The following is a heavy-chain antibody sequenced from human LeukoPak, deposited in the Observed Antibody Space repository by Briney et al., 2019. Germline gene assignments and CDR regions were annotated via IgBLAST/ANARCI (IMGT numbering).Heavy chain of an antibody. CDR1: GYTFTGYY. Sequence: ASVKVSCKASGYTFTGYYMHWVRQAPGQGLEWVGWINPNSGGTIYAQKFQGRVTMTRDTSISTAYMELSRLRSDDTAVYYCARVSIVATIILGYWGQGTLVTVSS. D-gene: IGHD5-12*01. J-gene: IGHJ4*02. CDR2: INPNSGGT. CDR3: ARVSIVATIILGY. V-gene: IGHV1-2*02.